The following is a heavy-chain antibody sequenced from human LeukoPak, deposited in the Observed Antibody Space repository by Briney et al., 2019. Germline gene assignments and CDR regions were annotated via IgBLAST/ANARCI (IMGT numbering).Heavy chain of an antibody. D-gene: IGHD6-13*01. Sequence: SETLSLTCTVSVGSTSSSSYYWGWIRQPPGKRLEWIGNIYYSGSTYYNPSLKSRVTISVDTSKNQFSLKLSSVTAADTAVYYCARHKQYSSSGYFDYCGQGTLVTVSS. CDR1: VGSTSSSSYY. J-gene: IGHJ4*02. V-gene: IGHV4-39*01. CDR2: IYYSGST. CDR3: ARHKQYSSSGYFDY.